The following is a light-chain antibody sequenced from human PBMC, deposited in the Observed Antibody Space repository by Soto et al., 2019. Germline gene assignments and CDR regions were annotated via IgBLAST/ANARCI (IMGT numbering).Light chain of an antibody. CDR3: SSYSSSTTHVV. J-gene: IGLJ2*01. Sequence: QSVLTQPASVSGSPGRSVTISCTGTSSDVGDFNYVSWYQHLPGRAPKLIIYDGTNRPSGISYRFSASKSGRTASLTISGLQAEDEAYYYCSSYSSSTTHVVFGGGTKLTVL. CDR2: DGT. CDR1: SSDVGDFNY. V-gene: IGLV2-14*03.